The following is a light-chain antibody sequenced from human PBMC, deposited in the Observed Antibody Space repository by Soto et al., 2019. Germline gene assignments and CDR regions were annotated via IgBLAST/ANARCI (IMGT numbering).Light chain of an antibody. CDR2: GAS. V-gene: IGKV3-15*01. Sequence: VMTQSPATLSVSPGERATLSCRASQSVSSSLAWYQQKPGQAPRLLIYGASTRATGIPARFSGSGSGTEFTLTISSLQSEDFAVYYCQQYNNWWTFGQGTKVDIK. CDR1: QSVSSS. CDR3: QQYNNWWT. J-gene: IGKJ1*01.